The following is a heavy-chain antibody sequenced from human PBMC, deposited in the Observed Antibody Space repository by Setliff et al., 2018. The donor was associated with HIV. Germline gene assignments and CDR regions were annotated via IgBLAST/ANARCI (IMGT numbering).Heavy chain of an antibody. Sequence: ASVKVSCKASGYTFISYGISWMRQAPGQGPEWMGWISVDNGNTGYAQKFQGRVTMTRNTSISTAYMELSSLRSDDTAVYYCASSWSRVPYYGMDVWGQGTTVTVSS. CDR3: ASSWSRVPYYGMDV. V-gene: IGHV1-18*04. D-gene: IGHD6-13*01. CDR1: GYTFISYG. CDR2: ISVDNGNT. J-gene: IGHJ6*02.